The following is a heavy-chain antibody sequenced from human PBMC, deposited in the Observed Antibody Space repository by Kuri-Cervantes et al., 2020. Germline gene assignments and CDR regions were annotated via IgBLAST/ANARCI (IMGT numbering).Heavy chain of an antibody. J-gene: IGHJ4*02. D-gene: IGHD3-3*01. CDR2: IKSKTDGGTT. V-gene: IGHV3-15*01. CDR1: GFTFSDYY. CDR3: TTVFNDFWSGYYRPIDFDY. Sequence: GESLKISCAASGFTFSDYYMSWVRQAPGKGLEWVGRIKSKTDGGTTDYAAPVKGRFTISRDDSKNTLYLQMNSLKTEDTAVYYCTTVFNDFWSGYYRPIDFDYWGQGTLVTVSS.